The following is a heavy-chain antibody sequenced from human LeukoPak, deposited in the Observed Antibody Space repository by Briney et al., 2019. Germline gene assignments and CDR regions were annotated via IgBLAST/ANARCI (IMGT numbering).Heavy chain of an antibody. CDR3: AKDVSGSYNNWFDP. V-gene: IGHV3-9*01. D-gene: IGHD1-26*01. J-gene: IGHJ5*02. Sequence: GGSLRLSCAASGFTFDDYAMPWVRQAPGKGLEWVSGISWNSGSIGYADSVKGRFTISRDNAKNSLYLQMNSLRAEDTALYYCAKDVSGSYNNWFDPWGQGTLVTVSS. CDR2: ISWNSGSI. CDR1: GFTFDDYA.